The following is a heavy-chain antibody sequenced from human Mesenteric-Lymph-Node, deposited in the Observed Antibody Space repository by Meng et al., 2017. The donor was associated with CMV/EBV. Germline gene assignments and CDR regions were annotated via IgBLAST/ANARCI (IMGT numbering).Heavy chain of an antibody. V-gene: IGHV4-61*08. CDR1: GDSITNKDYY. CDR2: IYYSGST. D-gene: IGHD4-17*01. Sequence: SETLSLTCTVSGDSITNKDYYWSWIRQPPGKGLEWIGYIYYSGSTNYNPSLKSRVTISVDTSKNQFSLKLNSVTAADTAVYYCARDRLGDYVRMDDWGQGTMVTVSS. J-gene: IGHJ4*02. CDR3: ARDRLGDYVRMDD.